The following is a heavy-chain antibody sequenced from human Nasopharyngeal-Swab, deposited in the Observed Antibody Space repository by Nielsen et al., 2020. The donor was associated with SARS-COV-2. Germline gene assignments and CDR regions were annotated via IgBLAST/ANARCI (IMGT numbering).Heavy chain of an antibody. D-gene: IGHD6-19*01. CDR2: ISYDGSSK. CDR1: GFTFSNFA. Sequence: GESLKISCAASGFTFSNFAMHWVRQAPGKGLEWVAVISYDGSSKYDADSVRGRFTVSRDNSINTLHLQMSSLKIEDTAVYYCARAYTNNGWGHFDHWGQGTLVTVSS. J-gene: IGHJ4*02. CDR3: ARAYTNNGWGHFDH. V-gene: IGHV3-30-3*01.